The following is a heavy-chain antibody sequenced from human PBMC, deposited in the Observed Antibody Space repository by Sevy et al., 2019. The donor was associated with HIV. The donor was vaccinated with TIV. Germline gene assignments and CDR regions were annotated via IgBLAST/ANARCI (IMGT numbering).Heavy chain of an antibody. J-gene: IGHJ6*02. CDR2: ISYDGSNK. D-gene: IGHD2-15*01. CDR3: ARDKVVVAATPYYYYGMDV. CDR1: GFTFSSYA. Sequence: LSLTCAASGFTFSSYAMHWVRQAPGKGLEWVAVISYDGSNKYYADSVKGRFTISRDNSKNTLYLQMNSLRAEDTAVYYCARDKVVVAATPYYYYGMDVWGQGTTVTVSS. V-gene: IGHV3-30*04.